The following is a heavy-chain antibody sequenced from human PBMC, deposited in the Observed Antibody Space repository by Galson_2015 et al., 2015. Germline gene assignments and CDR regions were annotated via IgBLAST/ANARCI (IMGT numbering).Heavy chain of an antibody. CDR3: AKVRSIKAVAGPDFDY. Sequence: SLRLSCAASGFTFSNYGMHWVRQAPGKGLEWVAVISYDGSKKNYADSVKGRFTISRDNSKNTLYLQMNSLRAEDTAVYYCAKVRSIKAVAGPDFDYGGQGTLVTVSS. V-gene: IGHV3-30*18. CDR2: ISYDGSKK. D-gene: IGHD6-19*01. CDR1: GFTFSNYG. J-gene: IGHJ4*02.